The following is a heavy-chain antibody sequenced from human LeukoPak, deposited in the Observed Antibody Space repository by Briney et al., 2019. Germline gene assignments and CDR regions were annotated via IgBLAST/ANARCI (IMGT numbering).Heavy chain of an antibody. CDR1: GFTFSSYA. V-gene: IGHV3-23*01. D-gene: IGHD3-16*01. CDR3: AKGGLSGIGYYFHF. Sequence: GGSLRLSCVTSGFTFSSYAMSWVRQAPGEGLEWVSGISATGQTLYHADSVRGRFSISRDNSNNTLYLQMNSLRAEDTAVYFRAKGGLSGIGYYFHFWGQGTLVTVSS. J-gene: IGHJ4*02. CDR2: ISATGQTL.